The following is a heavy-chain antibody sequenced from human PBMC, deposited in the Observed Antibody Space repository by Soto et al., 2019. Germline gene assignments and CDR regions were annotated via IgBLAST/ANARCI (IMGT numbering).Heavy chain of an antibody. V-gene: IGHV1-8*01. Sequence: RASVKVSCKASGYTFTSYDINWVRQATGQGLEWMGWMNPNNGNTDYAQKFQGRVTMTRDTSTSTAYMELRSLRSDDTAVYYCARELLSYSGYGYWGQGTLVTVSS. CDR2: MNPNNGNT. CDR3: ARELLSYSGYGY. J-gene: IGHJ4*02. D-gene: IGHD5-12*01. CDR1: GYTFTSYD.